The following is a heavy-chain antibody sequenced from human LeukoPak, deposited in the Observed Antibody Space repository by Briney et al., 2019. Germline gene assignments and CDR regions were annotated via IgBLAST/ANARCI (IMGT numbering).Heavy chain of an antibody. D-gene: IGHD2-15*01. CDR1: GFTFRSLW. V-gene: IGHV3-7*04. J-gene: IGHJ2*01. CDR2: IKQDGSEK. Sequence: GGSLRLSCAASGFTFRSLWMSWVRQAPGKGMEWVANIKQDGSEKYYVDSVKGRFTVSRDNAENSLYLQMNSLRAEDTAVYYCARGYCSGGSCFSSTGNFDLWGRGTLVTVSS. CDR3: ARGYCSGGSCFSSTGNFDL.